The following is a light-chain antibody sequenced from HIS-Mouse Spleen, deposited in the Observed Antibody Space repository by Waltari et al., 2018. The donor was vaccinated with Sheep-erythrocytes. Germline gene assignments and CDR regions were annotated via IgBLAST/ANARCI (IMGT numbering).Light chain of an antibody. CDR1: ALPKTY. CDR2: EDS. V-gene: IGLV3-10*01. CDR3: YSTDSSGNHWV. Sequence: SYELTQPPSVSVSPGQTARITCSGDALPKTYAYWYQQTSGQAPVLVIYEDSKRPSGIPERFSGSTSGTMATLTISGAQVEDEADYYCYSTDSSGNHWVFGGGTKLTVL. J-gene: IGLJ3*02.